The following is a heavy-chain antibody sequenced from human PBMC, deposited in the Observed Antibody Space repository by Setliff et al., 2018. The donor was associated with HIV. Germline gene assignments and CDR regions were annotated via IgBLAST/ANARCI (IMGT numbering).Heavy chain of an antibody. Sequence: PSETLSLTCTVSGGSISSGDHYWTWIRQPPGKGLEWIGYIYNSGSTYYEPSLRGRVTISIDRSKNQFSLKLNSVTAADTAVYYCARETNASGSLTAYWYFDLWGRGTLVTVSS. D-gene: IGHD3-10*01. CDR1: GGSISSGDHY. CDR3: ARETNASGSLTAYWYFDL. V-gene: IGHV4-30-4*08. J-gene: IGHJ2*01. CDR2: IYNSGST.